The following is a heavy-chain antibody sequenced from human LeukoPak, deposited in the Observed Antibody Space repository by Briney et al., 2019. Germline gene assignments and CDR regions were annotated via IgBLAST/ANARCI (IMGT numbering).Heavy chain of an antibody. D-gene: IGHD3-3*01. V-gene: IGHV3-30-3*01. J-gene: IGHJ4*02. CDR1: GFTFSRYV. Sequence: GGSLRLSCAASGFTFSRYVMHWVRQAPGKGLEWVAVISYDGSNKYHADSVKGRFTISRDNSKNTLYLQMNSLRAEDTAIYYCARGYDSDHWGQGTLVTVSS. CDR3: ARGYDSDH. CDR2: ISYDGSNK.